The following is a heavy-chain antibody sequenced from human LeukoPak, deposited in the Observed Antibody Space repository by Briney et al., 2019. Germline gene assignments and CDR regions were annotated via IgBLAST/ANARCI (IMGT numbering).Heavy chain of an antibody. V-gene: IGHV5-51*01. CDR3: ARGSRLIYNWFDP. D-gene: IGHD3-22*01. CDR1: GYSFTSYW. J-gene: IGHJ5*02. Sequence: GESLKISCKGSGYSFTSYWIGWVRQMPGKGLEWMGIIYPGDSDTRYSPSFQGQVTISADKSISTAYLQWNSLKASDTAMYYCARGSRLIYNWFDPWGQGTLVTVSS. CDR2: IYPGDSDT.